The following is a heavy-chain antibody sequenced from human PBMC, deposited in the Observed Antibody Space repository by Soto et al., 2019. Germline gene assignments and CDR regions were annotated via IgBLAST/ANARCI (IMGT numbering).Heavy chain of an antibody. Sequence: ASVKVSCKASGYTFTSYAMHWVRQAPGQRLEWMGWINAGNGDTKYSQKFQGRVTIIRDTSASTAYMELSSLRSEDTAVYYCAREVVLRYFDWFPHNPGWFDPWGQGTLVTVSS. CDR1: GYTFTSYA. V-gene: IGHV1-3*01. CDR3: AREVVLRYFDWFPHNPGWFDP. J-gene: IGHJ5*02. D-gene: IGHD3-9*01. CDR2: INAGNGDT.